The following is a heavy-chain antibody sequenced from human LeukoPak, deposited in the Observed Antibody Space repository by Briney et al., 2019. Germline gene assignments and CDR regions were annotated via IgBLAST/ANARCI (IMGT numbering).Heavy chain of an antibody. D-gene: IGHD3-10*01. CDR1: GFTFSSYA. V-gene: IGHV3-23*01. Sequence: PGGSLRLSCAASGFTFSSYAMSWVRQAPGKGLEWVSTISDSGTFTYYADSLKGRFTVSRDNSKNTLYLQMNSLRAEDTATYYCAKWTSGSGRGSHFAYWGQGTLVTVSS. J-gene: IGHJ4*02. CDR3: AKWTSGSGRGSHFAY. CDR2: ISDSGTFT.